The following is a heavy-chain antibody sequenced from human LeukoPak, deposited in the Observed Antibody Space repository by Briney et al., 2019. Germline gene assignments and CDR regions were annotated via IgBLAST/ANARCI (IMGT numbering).Heavy chain of an antibody. CDR3: ARGHSSSPGAFDI. CDR1: GFTFSSYS. J-gene: IGHJ3*02. D-gene: IGHD6-13*01. V-gene: IGHV3-21*01. CDR2: ISSSSSYI. Sequence: GGSLILSCAASGFTFSSYSMNWVRRAPGKGLEWVSSISSSSSYIYYADSVKGRFTISRDNAKNSLYLQMNSLRAEDTAVYYCARGHSSSPGAFDIWGQGTMVTVSS.